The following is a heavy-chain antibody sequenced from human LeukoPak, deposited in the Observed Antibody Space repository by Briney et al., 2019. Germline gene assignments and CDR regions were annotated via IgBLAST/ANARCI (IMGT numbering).Heavy chain of an antibody. V-gene: IGHV4-61*02. Sequence: SETLSLTCTVSGGSISSGSYYWSWIRQPAGKGLEWIGRIYTSGSTNYNPSLKSRVTISVDTSKNQFSLKLSSVTAADTAVYYCARVGCSSTSCYDNWFDPWGQGTQVTVSS. CDR3: ARVGCSSTSCYDNWFDP. CDR1: GGSISSGSYY. J-gene: IGHJ5*02. CDR2: IYTSGST. D-gene: IGHD2-2*01.